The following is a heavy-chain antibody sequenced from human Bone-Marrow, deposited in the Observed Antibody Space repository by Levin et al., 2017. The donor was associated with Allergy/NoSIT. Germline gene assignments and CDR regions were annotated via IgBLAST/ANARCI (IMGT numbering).Heavy chain of an antibody. Sequence: ASVKVSCKASGYTFTNYYIHWVRQAPGQGLEWMGIIHPSGGSTSYAQKFQGRVTITRDTSTTTVYMELSSLRSEDTAVYYCARDVRDGYDDWYFDLWGRGTLVIVSS. CDR1: GYTFTNYY. D-gene: IGHD5-24*01. J-gene: IGHJ2*01. CDR2: IHPSGGST. V-gene: IGHV1-46*01. CDR3: ARDVRDGYDDWYFDL.